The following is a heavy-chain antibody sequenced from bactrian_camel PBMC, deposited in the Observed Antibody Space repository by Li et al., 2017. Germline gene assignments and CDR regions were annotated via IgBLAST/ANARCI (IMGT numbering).Heavy chain of an antibody. V-gene: IGHV3S40*01. D-gene: IGHD2*01. CDR2: INSGGGST. Sequence: VQLVESGGGLVQPGGSLRLSCAASGFTFSSYHMSWVRQAPGKGLEWVSTINSGGGSTFYAETVKGRFTISKDNAKNTLFLQADSLEPEDTAMYYCAGRGEVTCAAAVPRPSDFGNWGQGTQVTVS. J-gene: IGHJ6*01. CDR3: AGRGEVTCAAAVPRPSDFGN. CDR1: GFTFSSYH.